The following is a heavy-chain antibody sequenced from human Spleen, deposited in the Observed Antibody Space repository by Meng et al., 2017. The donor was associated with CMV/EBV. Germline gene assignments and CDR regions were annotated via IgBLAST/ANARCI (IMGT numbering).Heavy chain of an antibody. CDR1: GFTFSSYW. CDR3: ARDPFGIATQ. Sequence: GGSLRLSCAASGFTFSSYWMHWVRQVPGEGLVWVSRINGDGSSTSNADSVKGRFTVSRDNAKNTLYLQMDSLRAEDTAVYYCARDPFGIATQWGQGTLVTVSS. CDR2: INGDGSST. D-gene: IGHD6-13*01. J-gene: IGHJ4*02. V-gene: IGHV3-74*01.